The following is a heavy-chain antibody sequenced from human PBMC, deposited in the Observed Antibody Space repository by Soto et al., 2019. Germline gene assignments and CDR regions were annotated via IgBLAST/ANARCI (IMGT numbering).Heavy chain of an antibody. CDR3: ATRSMSIAPRYYFDY. D-gene: IGHD6-6*01. V-gene: IGHV3-7*01. J-gene: IGHJ4*02. Sequence: GGSLRLSCAASGFTFSSYWMSWVRQAPGKGLEWVANIKQDGSEKYYVDSVKGRFTISRDNAKNSLYLQMNSLRAEDTAVYYCATRSMSIAPRYYFDYWGQGTLVTVSS. CDR2: IKQDGSEK. CDR1: GFTFSSYW.